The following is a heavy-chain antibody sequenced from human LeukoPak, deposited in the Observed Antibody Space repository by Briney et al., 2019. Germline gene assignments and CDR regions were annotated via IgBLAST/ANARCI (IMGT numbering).Heavy chain of an antibody. Sequence: ASVKVSCKASGGTFSSYAISWVRQAPGQGLEWMGRIIPILGIANYAQKFQGRVTITTDESTSTAYMELSSLRSEDTAVYYCARDGKGQQYMDVWGKGTTVTVSS. CDR3: ARDGKGQQYMDV. CDR1: GGTFSSYA. J-gene: IGHJ6*03. D-gene: IGHD6-13*01. V-gene: IGHV1-69*04. CDR2: IIPILGIA.